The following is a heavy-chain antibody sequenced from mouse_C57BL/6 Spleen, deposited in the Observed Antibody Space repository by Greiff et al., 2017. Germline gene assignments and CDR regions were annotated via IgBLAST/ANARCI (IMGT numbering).Heavy chain of an antibody. J-gene: IGHJ2*01. D-gene: IGHD1-1*01. CDR1: GYTFTSYW. Sequence: QVQLQQPGAELVKPGASVKLSCKASGYTFTSYWMHWVKQRPGQGLEWIGMIHPNSGSTNYNEKFKSKATLTVDKSSSTAYMQLSSLTSDDSAVYYCARGDYYGSSPDYWGQGTTLTVSS. CDR3: ARGDYYGSSPDY. V-gene: IGHV1-64*01. CDR2: IHPNSGST.